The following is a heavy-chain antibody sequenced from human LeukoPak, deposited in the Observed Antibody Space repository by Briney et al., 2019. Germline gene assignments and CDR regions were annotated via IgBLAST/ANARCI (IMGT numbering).Heavy chain of an antibody. J-gene: IGHJ5*02. D-gene: IGHD6-13*01. CDR3: VGESSYVAATGRGGWFDP. Sequence: SKTLSLTCAVYGGSFSGYYWSWIRQPPGKGLEWIGEINHSGSTNYNPSLKSRVTISVDTSKNQFSLKLNSVTAADSAVYYCVGESSYVAATGRGGWFDPWGQGTLVTVSS. V-gene: IGHV4-34*01. CDR1: GGSFSGYY. CDR2: INHSGST.